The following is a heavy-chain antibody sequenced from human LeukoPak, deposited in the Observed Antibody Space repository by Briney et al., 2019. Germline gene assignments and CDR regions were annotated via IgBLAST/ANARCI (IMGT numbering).Heavy chain of an antibody. V-gene: IGHV4-59*12. CDR3: AKDHSYGSGSYWYYFDY. CDR1: GACCSNFY. D-gene: IGHD3-10*01. Sequence: SETLSLTCTVSGACCSNFYWSWIRQSPGKGLEWLGYVYSSVSTNYNPFLKSRVTISIDTSKKQFSLKLSSVTAADTAWYYCAKDHSYGSGSYWYYFDYWGQGTLVTVSS. CDR2: VYSSVST. J-gene: IGHJ4*02.